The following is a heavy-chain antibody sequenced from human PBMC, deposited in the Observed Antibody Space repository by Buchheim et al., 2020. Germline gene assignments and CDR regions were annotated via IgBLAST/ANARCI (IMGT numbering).Heavy chain of an antibody. J-gene: IGHJ4*02. V-gene: IGHV1-46*01. CDR3: ARNSGSGFDY. Sequence: QVQLVQSGAEVKKPGASVKVSCKASGYTFTTYYILWVRQAPGQGLEWMGFINPSGGSTSYAQMFQGRVTMTWDTSTSTVYMELISLRSEDTAVYYCARNSGSGFDYWGQGTL. D-gene: IGHD1-26*01. CDR1: GYTFTTYY. CDR2: INPSGGST.